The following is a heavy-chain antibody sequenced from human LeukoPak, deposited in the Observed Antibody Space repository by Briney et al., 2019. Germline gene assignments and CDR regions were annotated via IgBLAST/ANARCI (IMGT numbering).Heavy chain of an antibody. Sequence: GGSLRLSCAASGFTFSSYSMNWVRQAPGKGLEWVSYISSSSSTIYYADSVKGRFTISRDNSKNTLYLQMNSLRAEDTAVYYCARGRTAAAGYYFDYWGQGTLVTVSS. J-gene: IGHJ4*02. CDR2: ISSSSSTI. D-gene: IGHD6-13*01. CDR3: ARGRTAAAGYYFDY. V-gene: IGHV3-48*01. CDR1: GFTFSSYS.